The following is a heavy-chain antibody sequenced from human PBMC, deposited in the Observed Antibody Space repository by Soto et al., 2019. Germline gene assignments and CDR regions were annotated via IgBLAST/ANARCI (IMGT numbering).Heavy chain of an antibody. CDR3: XXXXXXXXXXXXXV. J-gene: IGHJ6*02. CDR1: GYIFVNYG. CDR2: ISPYSGNT. V-gene: IGHV1-18*01. Sequence: QVQLVQSGDEVRKPGSSVKVSCKASGYIFVNYGIAWVRQAPGQGLEWMGWISPYSGNTHYASKVQGRLTMTTDTSTSXAXXXXXXXXXXXXXXXXXXXXXXXXXXXXXXVWGQGTTVTVSS.